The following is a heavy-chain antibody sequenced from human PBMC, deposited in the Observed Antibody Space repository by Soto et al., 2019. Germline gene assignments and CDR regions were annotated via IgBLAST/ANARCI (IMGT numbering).Heavy chain of an antibody. CDR1: RFRFSDYT. Sequence: EVELVESGGGLVKPGGSLRLSCLASRFRFSDYTTTWVRQAPGKGLEWVSSISIISTYIYYGDSVKGRFTISRDNAKNSLYLQMNSLRVEDTAVYYCARRGSEVTTGGGALDMWGQGTMVTVSS. CDR3: ARRGSEVTTGGGALDM. V-gene: IGHV3-21*01. CDR2: ISIISTYI. D-gene: IGHD4-17*01. J-gene: IGHJ3*02.